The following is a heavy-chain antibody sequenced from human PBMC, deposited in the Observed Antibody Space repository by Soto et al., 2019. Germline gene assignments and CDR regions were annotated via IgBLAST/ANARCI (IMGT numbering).Heavy chain of an antibody. Sequence: GGSLRLSCAASGFTFSSYWMSWVRQAPGKGLEWMANIKPDGSEKWYVDSVKGRFTISRDNAKNSLFLQMISLRVEDTAMYYCARGDYHDTSGPFSDAFDIWGQGTMVTVSS. CDR2: IKPDGSEK. D-gene: IGHD3-22*01. CDR1: GFTFSSYW. V-gene: IGHV3-7*04. J-gene: IGHJ3*02. CDR3: ARGDYHDTSGPFSDAFDI.